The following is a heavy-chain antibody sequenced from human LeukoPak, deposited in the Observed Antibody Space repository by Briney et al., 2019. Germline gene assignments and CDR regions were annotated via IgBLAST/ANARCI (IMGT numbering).Heavy chain of an antibody. V-gene: IGHV3-7*03. Sequence: GGSLRHSCAASGFTFSSYWMTWVRQAPGKGLEWVANIKEDGSEKYYVDSVKGRFTISRDNAKNSMYLQMNSLRAEDTAVYYCASGGRFWGQGTLVTVSS. CDR1: GFTFSSYW. CDR3: ASGGRF. CDR2: IKEDGSEK. J-gene: IGHJ4*02. D-gene: IGHD3-16*01.